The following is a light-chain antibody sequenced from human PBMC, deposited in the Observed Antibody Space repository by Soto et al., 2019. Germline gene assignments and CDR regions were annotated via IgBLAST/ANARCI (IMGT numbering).Light chain of an antibody. CDR1: SSDVGGYKY. J-gene: IGLJ1*01. V-gene: IGLV2-14*01. CDR2: DVT. Sequence: QSLLTQPASVSGSPGQSITISCTGTSSDVGGYKYVSWYQQHPGKAPKLMIYDVTKRPSGVSNRFSGSKSGSTASLTISGLQAEDEADYYCSSYAGSSTLYVFGPGTKVNVL. CDR3: SSYAGSSTLYV.